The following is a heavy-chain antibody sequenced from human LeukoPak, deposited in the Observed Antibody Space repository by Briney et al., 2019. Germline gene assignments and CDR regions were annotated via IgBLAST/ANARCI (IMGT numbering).Heavy chain of an antibody. CDR3: ARGGFYGHPFEF. V-gene: IGHV4-39*07. J-gene: IGHJ4*02. CDR2: NTATT. D-gene: IGHD3-10*01. CDR1: GRSIDNSDYY. Sequence: SATLSLTCTVSGRSIDNSDYYWGRIRQPPRKGLDWIGSNTATTSYNPSLESRVTLSVDSSNNQISLDLNSVIAADTCMYFCARGGFYGHPFEFGGQGILVIVSA.